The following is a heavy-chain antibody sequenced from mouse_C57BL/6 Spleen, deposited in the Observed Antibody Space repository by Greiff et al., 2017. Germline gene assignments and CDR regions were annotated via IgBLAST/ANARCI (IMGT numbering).Heavy chain of an antibody. CDR2: IDPETGGT. V-gene: IGHV1-15*01. J-gene: IGHJ2*01. CDR3: TSRKRGDGYYGDY. CDR1: GYTFTDYE. D-gene: IGHD2-3*01. Sequence: VQLQQSGAELVRPGASVTLSCKASGYTFTDYEMHWVKQTPVHGLEWIGAIDPETGGTAYNQKFKGKAILTADKASSTAYMELRSLTSEDSAVSYCTSRKRGDGYYGDYWGQGTTLTVSS.